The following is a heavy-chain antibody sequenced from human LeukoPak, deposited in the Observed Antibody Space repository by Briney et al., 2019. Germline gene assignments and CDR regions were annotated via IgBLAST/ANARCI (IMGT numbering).Heavy chain of an antibody. Sequence: GGSLRLSCVASGFTFGGDWMSWVRQAPGKGLEWVANIMPDGTEKYYVDSVKGRFTISRDNAKNSLYLQLNSLRAEDTAVYYCVRYYDPPVGDAFDIWGPGTMVTVSS. CDR1: GFTFGGDW. D-gene: IGHD3-22*01. J-gene: IGHJ3*02. CDR3: VRYYDPPVGDAFDI. V-gene: IGHV3-7*01. CDR2: IMPDGTEK.